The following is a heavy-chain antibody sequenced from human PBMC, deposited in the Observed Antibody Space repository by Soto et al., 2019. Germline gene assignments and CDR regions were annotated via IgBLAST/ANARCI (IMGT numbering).Heavy chain of an antibody. J-gene: IGHJ3*02. V-gene: IGHV4-39*01. CDR1: GGSISSSSYY. CDR2: IYYSGST. CDR3: ARPLFGREGAFDI. Sequence: KPSETLSLTCTVSGGSISSSSYYWGWIRQPPGKGLEWIGSIYYSGSTYYNPSLKSRVTISVDTSKNQFSLKLSSVTAADTAVYYCARPLFGREGAFDIWGQGTMVTVSS. D-gene: IGHD3-10*01.